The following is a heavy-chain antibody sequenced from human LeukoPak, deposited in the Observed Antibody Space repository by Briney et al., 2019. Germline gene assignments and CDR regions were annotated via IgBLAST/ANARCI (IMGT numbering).Heavy chain of an antibody. Sequence: PSETLSLTCGVSGGSIDITNYWGWVRQAPGRGLEWIGEISHDGTTNYNSSLRSRVAMSFDRANNQFSLSLTSVTAADTAVYYCARHGSDWAFDLWGRGTLVTVSS. D-gene: IGHD6-19*01. CDR1: GGSIDITNY. J-gene: IGHJ4*02. CDR2: ISHDGTT. CDR3: ARHGSDWAFDL. V-gene: IGHV4-4*02.